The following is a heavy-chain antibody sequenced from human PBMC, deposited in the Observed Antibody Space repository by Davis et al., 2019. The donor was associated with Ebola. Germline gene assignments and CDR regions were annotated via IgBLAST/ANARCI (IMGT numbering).Heavy chain of an antibody. CDR2: IWYDGSNK. J-gene: IGHJ6*02. CDR1: GFTFSSYG. V-gene: IGHV3-33*01. CDR3: ARDPLYCSSTSCYMGKYYYYYYGMDV. D-gene: IGHD2-2*02. Sequence: GESLKISCAASGFTFSSYGMHWVRQAPGKGLEWVAVIWYDGSNKYYADSVKGRFTISRDNSKNTLYLQLNSLRAEDTAVYYCARDPLYCSSTSCYMGKYYYYYYGMDVWGQGTTVTVSS.